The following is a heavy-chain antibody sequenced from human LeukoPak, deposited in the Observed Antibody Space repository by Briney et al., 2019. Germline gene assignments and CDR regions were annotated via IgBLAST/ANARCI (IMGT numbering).Heavy chain of an antibody. CDR1: GYAFTNYG. D-gene: IGHD3-10*01. CDR2: IITHNGNT. J-gene: IGHJ6*03. Sequence: ASVKVSCKASGYAFTNYGVTWVRQAPGQGLEWMGWIITHNGNTNYAQNLQGRVTMTTDTSTSTVFMELRNLRSDDTAAYYCARGSVWGSGTQGYYYYMDVWGKGTTVTVSS. CDR3: ARGSVWGSGTQGYYYYMDV. V-gene: IGHV1-18*01.